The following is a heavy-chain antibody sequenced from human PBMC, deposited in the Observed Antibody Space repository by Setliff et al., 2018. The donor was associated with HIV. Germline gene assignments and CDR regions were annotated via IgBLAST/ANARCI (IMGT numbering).Heavy chain of an antibody. D-gene: IGHD3-10*01. CDR1: GFIFSSYW. CDR3: ARDLYYYNSGNYMDV. CDR2: ISPDGTIT. J-gene: IGHJ6*03. Sequence: SLRLSCAGPGFIFSSYWIHWVRQDPGEGLVWVSRISPDGTITNYADPVKGRVTISRDNAKNTAYLERNSLRAGDTAVYYCARDLYYYNSGNYMDVWGKGATVTVSS. V-gene: IGHV3-74*01.